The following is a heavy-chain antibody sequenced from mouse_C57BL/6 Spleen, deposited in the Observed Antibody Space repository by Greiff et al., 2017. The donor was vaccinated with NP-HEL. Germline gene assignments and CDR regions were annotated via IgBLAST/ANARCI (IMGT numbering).Heavy chain of an antibody. D-gene: IGHD1-1*01. Sequence: QVQLQQSGPELVKPGASVKLSCKASGYTFTSYDINWVKQRPGQGLEWIGWIYPRDGSTKYNEKFKGKATLTVDTSSSTAYMELHSLTSEDSAVYFCARREFITTVVATGDWYFDVWGTGTTVTVSS. CDR1: GYTFTSYD. CDR2: IYPRDGST. J-gene: IGHJ1*03. CDR3: ARREFITTVVATGDWYFDV. V-gene: IGHV1-85*01.